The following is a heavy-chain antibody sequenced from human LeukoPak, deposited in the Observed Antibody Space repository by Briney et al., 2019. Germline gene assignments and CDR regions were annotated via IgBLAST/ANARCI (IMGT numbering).Heavy chain of an antibody. V-gene: IGHV5-51*01. CDR1: GYSFTTYW. CDR2: IYPGDSET. CDR3: ARLRGGYSSGDLDY. Sequence: GESLKISCKGFGYSFTTYWIAWVRQMPGKGLEWMGIIYPGDSETRYSPSFQCQVNISSDKSISTAYLQWSSLKASDTAMYFCARLRGGYSSGDLDYWGQGALVTVSS. D-gene: IGHD6-19*01. J-gene: IGHJ4*02.